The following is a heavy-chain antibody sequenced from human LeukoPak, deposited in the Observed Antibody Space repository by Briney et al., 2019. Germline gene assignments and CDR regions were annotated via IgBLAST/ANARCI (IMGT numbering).Heavy chain of an antibody. Sequence: GSLRLSCAASGFTFSDAWMSWVRQAPGKGLEWVGRIKSKTDGGTTDYAAPVKGRFTISRDDSKNTLYLQMNSLKTEDTAVYYCTTRGGSFSIFDYWGQGTLVTVSS. CDR2: IKSKTDGGTT. CDR1: GFTFSDAW. V-gene: IGHV3-15*01. J-gene: IGHJ4*02. CDR3: TTRGGSFSIFDY. D-gene: IGHD1-26*01.